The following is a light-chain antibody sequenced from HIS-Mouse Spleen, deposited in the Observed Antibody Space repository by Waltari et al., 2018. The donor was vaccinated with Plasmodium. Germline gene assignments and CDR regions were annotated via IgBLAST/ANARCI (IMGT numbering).Light chain of an antibody. CDR1: KLGDKY. Sequence: SYELTQPPSVSVSPAQTASIPRSGAKLGDKYACWYQQKPGQSPLLVIYQDSKRPSGIPERFSGSNSGNTATLTISGTQAMDEADYYCQAWDSSTVVFGGGTKLTVL. V-gene: IGLV3-1*01. CDR3: QAWDSSTVV. CDR2: QDS. J-gene: IGLJ2*01.